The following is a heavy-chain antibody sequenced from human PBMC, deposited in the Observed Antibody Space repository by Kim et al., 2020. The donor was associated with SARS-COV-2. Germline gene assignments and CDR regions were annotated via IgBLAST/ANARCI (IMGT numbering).Heavy chain of an antibody. J-gene: IGHJ4*02. CDR3: ARDGGQKYDILTGYYNLDYFDY. CDR1: GYTFTNYG. Sequence: SVNVSCKASGYTFTNYGINWVRQAPGQGLEWMGWISAYNGDTNYAQKLQGRVTVTTDTSTSTAYMELTSLRSDDTAMYYCARDGGQKYDILTGYYNLDYFDYWGQGTLVTVSS. D-gene: IGHD3-9*01. CDR2: ISAYNGDT. V-gene: IGHV1-18*01.